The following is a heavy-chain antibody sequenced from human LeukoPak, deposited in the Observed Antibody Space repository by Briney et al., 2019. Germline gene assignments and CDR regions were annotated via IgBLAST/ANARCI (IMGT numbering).Heavy chain of an antibody. CDR2: IIPIFGTP. J-gene: IGHJ3*02. Sequence: SVKVSFKASGDTFTTHTFNWVRQAPGQGPEWMGRIIPIFGTPNYALQYQGRVTIAADRSTSTVYLQLNSLEFDDTAVYYCARMSDTSMGFDIWGQGTMVTVSS. V-gene: IGHV1-69*08. D-gene: IGHD5-18*01. CDR3: ARMSDTSMGFDI. CDR1: GDTFTTHT.